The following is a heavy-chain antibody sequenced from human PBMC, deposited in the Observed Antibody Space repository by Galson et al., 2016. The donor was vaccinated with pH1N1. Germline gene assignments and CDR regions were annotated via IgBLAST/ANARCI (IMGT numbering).Heavy chain of an antibody. CDR3: ARAVAAADSL. J-gene: IGHJ4*02. CDR1: GFTLSNYW. CDR2: INQDGSHT. V-gene: IGHV3-7*01. Sequence: SLRLSCAGSGFTLSNYWMSWVRQAPGKGLEWVANINQDGSHTYFVDSVKGRFTISRDNAKNSVYLQMDSLRVEDTTVYFCARAVAAADSLWGQGTLVTVSS. D-gene: IGHD6-25*01.